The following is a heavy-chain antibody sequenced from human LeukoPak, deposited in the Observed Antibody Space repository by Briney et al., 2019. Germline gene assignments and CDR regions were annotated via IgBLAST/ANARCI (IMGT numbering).Heavy chain of an antibody. D-gene: IGHD1-26*01. J-gene: IGHJ4*02. CDR3: ARIPIVGATTPDY. CDR1: GGSISSGGYY. CDR2: IYYSGST. V-gene: IGHV4-39*01. Sequence: SETLSLTCAVSGGSISSGGYYWGWIRQPPGTGLEWIGSIYYSGSTYYNPSLKSRVTISVDTSRNQFSLKLSSVTAADTAVYYCARIPIVGATTPDYWGQGTLVTVSS.